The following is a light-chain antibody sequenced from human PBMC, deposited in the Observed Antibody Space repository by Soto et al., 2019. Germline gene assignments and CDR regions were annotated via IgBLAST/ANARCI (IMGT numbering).Light chain of an antibody. Sequence: EIVLTQSPGTLSLSPGERAIFSCRASQSVRSNYLAWYQQRSGQAPRLLIYGVSSRATGVPDMFSGSGSGTDFTLTISRLEPEDFALYYCQQYSSSPFTFGPGTKLEI. CDR2: GVS. V-gene: IGKV3-20*01. CDR3: QQYSSSPFT. J-gene: IGKJ2*01. CDR1: QSVRSNY.